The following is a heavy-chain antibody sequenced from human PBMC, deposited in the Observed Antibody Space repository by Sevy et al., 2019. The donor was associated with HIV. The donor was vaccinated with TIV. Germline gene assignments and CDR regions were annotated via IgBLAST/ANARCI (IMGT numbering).Heavy chain of an antibody. CDR1: GFTVSINY. D-gene: IGHD4-4*01. V-gene: IGHV3-66*01. CDR3: ARGGPPGDSDYHWFDP. J-gene: IGHJ5*02. Sequence: GGSLRLSCSASGFTVSINYMTWVRQAPGKGLEWVSVIYSDGTTHHGDSVKGRFTISRDNSENTLYLQMNSLRVEDTAVYYCARGGPPGDSDYHWFDPWGQGTLVTVSS. CDR2: IYSDGTT.